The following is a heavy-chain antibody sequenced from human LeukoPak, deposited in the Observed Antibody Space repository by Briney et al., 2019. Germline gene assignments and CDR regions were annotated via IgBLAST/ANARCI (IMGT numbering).Heavy chain of an antibody. CDR3: TSYIVVVPTTNRAWLDP. V-gene: IGHV3-15*01. D-gene: IGHD2-2*01. Sequence: PGGSLRFSCSASGFTLSNAYMSWVRQAPGKGLEWVGRIKSKTEGGTIEYASPVKGRFTISRDDSKNMLYLQMNSLKTEDTAMYYCTSYIVVVPTTNRAWLDPWGQGILVTVSS. CDR2: IKSKTEGGTI. CDR1: GFTLSNAY. J-gene: IGHJ5*02.